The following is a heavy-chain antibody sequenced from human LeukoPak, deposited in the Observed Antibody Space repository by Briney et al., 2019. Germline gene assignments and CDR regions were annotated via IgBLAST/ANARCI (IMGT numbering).Heavy chain of an antibody. J-gene: IGHJ4*02. CDR1: GGSISSYY. V-gene: IGHV4-59*01. D-gene: IGHD6-19*01. CDR3: ARSIAVAEFDY. Sequence: SETLSLTCSVSGGSISSYYWSWIRQPPGKGLEWIGYVYYNKRTNSNPSLKSRVTLSVDTSKNEFSLKLTSMTAADTAVYYCARSIAVAEFDYWGQGTLVTVSS. CDR2: VYYNKRT.